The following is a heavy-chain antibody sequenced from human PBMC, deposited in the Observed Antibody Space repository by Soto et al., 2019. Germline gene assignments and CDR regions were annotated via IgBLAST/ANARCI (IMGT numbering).Heavy chain of an antibody. J-gene: IGHJ3*02. Sequence: GESLKISCQSSGYTFANYWIVWVRQMPGKGLEWMGIIYPSDSTVKYSPSFQGQVTISADKSISTAYLQWSSLKASDTAMYYCARVALPSHAFEIWGQGTMVTVSS. CDR1: GYTFANYW. CDR3: ARVALPSHAFEI. CDR2: IYPSDSTV. V-gene: IGHV5-51*01.